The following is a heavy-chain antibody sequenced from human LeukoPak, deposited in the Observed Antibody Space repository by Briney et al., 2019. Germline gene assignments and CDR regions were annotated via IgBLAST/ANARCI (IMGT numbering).Heavy chain of an antibody. V-gene: IGHV3-21*01. CDR3: ARDGCSSTSCYCRY. CDR2: ISSSSSYI. J-gene: IGHJ4*02. D-gene: IGHD2-2*01. Sequence: GGSLRLSCAASGFTFSSYSMNWVRQAPGKGLEWVSSISSSSSYIYYADSVKGRFTISRDNAKNSLYLEMNSLRAEDTAAYYCARDGCSSTSCYCRYWGQGTLVTVSS. CDR1: GFTFSSYS.